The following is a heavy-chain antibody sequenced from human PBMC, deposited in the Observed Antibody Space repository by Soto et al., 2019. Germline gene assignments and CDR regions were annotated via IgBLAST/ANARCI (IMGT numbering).Heavy chain of an antibody. J-gene: IGHJ4*02. CDR2: IYPADSEV. D-gene: IGHD6-19*01. Sequence: PGESLKISCKGSGYSFTNYWIAWVRQMPGKGLEWMGIIYPADSEVKYSPSFQGQVTISADKSISTAYLQWHSVKSSDTAIYYCARLYGSGWFYYNHWGKGTLVTVSS. V-gene: IGHV5-51*01. CDR1: GYSFTNYW. CDR3: ARLYGSGWFYYNH.